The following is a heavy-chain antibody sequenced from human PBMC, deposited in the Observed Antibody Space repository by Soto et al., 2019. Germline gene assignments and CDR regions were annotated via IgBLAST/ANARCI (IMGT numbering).Heavy chain of an antibody. D-gene: IGHD2-15*01. V-gene: IGHV3-33*08. CDR3: AGDPVGYCSGGSCYYFDY. J-gene: IGHJ4*02. Sequence: GGSLRLSCAASGFTFSSYSMNWVRQAPGKGLEWVAVIWYDGSTKYNGDSVKGRFTISRDNSKNTLYLQMNSLRAEDTAVYYCAGDPVGYCSGGSCYYFDYWGKGTLVTVST. CDR1: GFTFSSYS. CDR2: IWYDGSTK.